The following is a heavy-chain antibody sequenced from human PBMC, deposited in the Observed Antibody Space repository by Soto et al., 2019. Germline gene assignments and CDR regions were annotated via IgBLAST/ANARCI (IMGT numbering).Heavy chain of an antibody. V-gene: IGHV1-18*01. J-gene: IGHJ6*02. CDR2: ISAYNGNT. D-gene: IGHD1-7*01. CDR1: GYTFTSYG. Sequence: QVQLVQSGAEVKKPGASVKVSCKASGYTFTSYGISWVRQAPGQGLEWMGWISAYNGNTNYAQQLQGRVTMTTDTSTSTAYMELRSLRSDDTAVYYCARDGLGGTTHYYYGMDVWGQGTTVTVSS. CDR3: ARDGLGGTTHYYYGMDV.